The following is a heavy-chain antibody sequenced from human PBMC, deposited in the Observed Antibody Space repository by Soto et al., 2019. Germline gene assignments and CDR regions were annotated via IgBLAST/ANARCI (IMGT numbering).Heavy chain of an antibody. Sequence: QVRLVQSGAEVKQPGASVKVSCKASGYAFTSYGFSWVRQAPGQGLEWMGWISGYNGNTNYAQNLQGRVTLTTDTSTSTGYMELRTLRSDATAVYYCAREGLLGYWGQGTLVTVSS. D-gene: IGHD2-15*01. CDR3: AREGLLGY. J-gene: IGHJ4*02. CDR1: GYAFTSYG. V-gene: IGHV1-18*01. CDR2: ISGYNGNT.